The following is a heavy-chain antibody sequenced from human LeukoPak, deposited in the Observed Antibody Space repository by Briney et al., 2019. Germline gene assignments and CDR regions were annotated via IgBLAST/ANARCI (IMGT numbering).Heavy chain of an antibody. CDR3: ARVYSSSWYSVGFDY. CDR1: GGSINSYY. Sequence: SETLSLTCTVSGGSINSYYWSWIRQPPGKGLEWIGYIYYSGSANYNPSLKSRVTISVDTSKNQFSLKLSSVTAADTAVYYCARVYSSSWYSVGFDYWGQGTLVTVSS. J-gene: IGHJ4*02. D-gene: IGHD6-13*01. CDR2: IYYSGSA. V-gene: IGHV4-59*01.